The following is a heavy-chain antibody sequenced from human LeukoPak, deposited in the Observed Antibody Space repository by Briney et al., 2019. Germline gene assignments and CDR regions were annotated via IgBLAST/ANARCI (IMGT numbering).Heavy chain of an antibody. V-gene: IGHV3-7*01. CDR2: INQDASEK. Sequence: PGGSLRLSCEVSGFTFSSFWMNWVRQAPGKGLEWVANINQDASEKYYVESVKGRFAISRDNAKNSLFLQMNSLRAEDTAVYYCASYYYGSGTSFGYWGQGTLVTVSS. J-gene: IGHJ4*02. CDR3: ASYYYGSGTSFGY. CDR1: GFTFSSFW. D-gene: IGHD3-10*01.